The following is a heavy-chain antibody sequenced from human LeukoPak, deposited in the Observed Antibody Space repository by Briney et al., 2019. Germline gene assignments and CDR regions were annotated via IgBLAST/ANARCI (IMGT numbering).Heavy chain of an antibody. D-gene: IGHD3-22*01. Sequence: SETLSLTCTVSGGSISSYYWSWIRQPPGKGLEWIGYIYYSGSTNYNPSLKSRVTISVDTSKNQFSLKLSSVTAADTAVYYCARVGSSGCPIWGQGTLVTVSS. V-gene: IGHV4-59*01. CDR3: ARVGSSGCPI. CDR1: GGSISSYY. CDR2: IYYSGST. J-gene: IGHJ4*02.